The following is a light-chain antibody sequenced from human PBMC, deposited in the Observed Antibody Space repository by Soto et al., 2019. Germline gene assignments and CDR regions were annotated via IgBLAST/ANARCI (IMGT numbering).Light chain of an antibody. V-gene: IGKV3D-15*01. Sequence: EIVLTQSPATLSLSPGERATLSCRASQSVTSNYLAWYQQKPGQAPGLLIYDTSTSASGVPDRFSGSGSGTEFTLTISSLQSEDFAVYYCQQYNNWPTWTFGQGTKVDIK. CDR2: DTS. CDR1: QSVTSN. J-gene: IGKJ1*01. CDR3: QQYNNWPTWT.